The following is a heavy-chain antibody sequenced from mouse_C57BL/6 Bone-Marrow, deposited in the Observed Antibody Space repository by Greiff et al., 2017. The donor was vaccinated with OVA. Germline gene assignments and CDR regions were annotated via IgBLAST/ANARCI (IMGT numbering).Heavy chain of an antibody. CDR2: INPSSGYT. Sequence: QVQLQQSGAELAKPGASVKLSCKASGYTFTSYWMHWVKQRPGQGLEWIGYINPSSGYTKYNQKFKDKATLTADKSSSTAYMQLSSLTYEDSAVYYCATHITTVVEGLDYWGQGTTLTVSS. V-gene: IGHV1-7*01. J-gene: IGHJ2*01. CDR1: GYTFTSYW. D-gene: IGHD1-1*01. CDR3: ATHITTVVEGLDY.